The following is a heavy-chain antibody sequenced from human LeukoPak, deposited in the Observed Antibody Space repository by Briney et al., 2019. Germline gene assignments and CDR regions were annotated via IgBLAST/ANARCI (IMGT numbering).Heavy chain of an antibody. Sequence: EASVKVSCKTCGYTFTSYGMSWVRQAPGQRLEWMGWISTYNDNTNYAQKFRGRVTMTTDTSTSTVYMELRSLRSDDTAIYYCARQVDTTMALPDYWGQGTLVTVSS. CDR2: ISTYNDNT. J-gene: IGHJ4*02. V-gene: IGHV1-18*01. D-gene: IGHD5-18*01. CDR1: GYTFTSYG. CDR3: ARQVDTTMALPDY.